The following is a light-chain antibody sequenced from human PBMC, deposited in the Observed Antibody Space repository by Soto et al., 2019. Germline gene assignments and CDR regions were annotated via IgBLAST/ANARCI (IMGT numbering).Light chain of an antibody. CDR2: KAS. Sequence: DIQMTQSPSTLSASVGDRVTITCRASQSINRWLAWYQQKPGKAPKLLIYKASTLESGVPSRFSGGGLGTDFTLTISSLEPEDFAVYYCHQRSNWPPDTFGQGTRLEIK. J-gene: IGKJ5*01. CDR1: QSINRW. V-gene: IGKV1-5*03. CDR3: HQRSNWPPDT.